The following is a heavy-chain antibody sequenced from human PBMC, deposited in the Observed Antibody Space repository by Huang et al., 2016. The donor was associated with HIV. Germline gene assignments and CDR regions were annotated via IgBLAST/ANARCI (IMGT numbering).Heavy chain of an antibody. Sequence: EVQLVESGGGLVQPGGSLRLSCAASGFVFGNFSMNWVRQTPGKGLEWCSDISARGATTDYAASANGRFTVSRDDAKKSLYLQRNSLRDEDTAVYYCARDLRGYDSTFDFYYYYGMDVWGQGTTVTVSS. D-gene: IGHD3-22*01. V-gene: IGHV3-48*02. CDR3: ARDLRGYDSTFDFYYYYGMDV. CDR1: GFVFGNFS. J-gene: IGHJ6*02. CDR2: ISARGATT.